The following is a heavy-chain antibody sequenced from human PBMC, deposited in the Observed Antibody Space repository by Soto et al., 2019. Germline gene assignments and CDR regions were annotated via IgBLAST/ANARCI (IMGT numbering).Heavy chain of an antibody. D-gene: IGHD6-13*01. J-gene: IGHJ4*02. CDR1: GGSISSGDYY. CDR2: IYYSGST. Sequence: KPSETLSLTCTVSGGSISSGDYYWSWIRQPPGKGLEWIGYIYYSGSTYYNPSLKSRVTISVDTSKNQFSLKLSSVTAADTAVYYCARGNETPLWIFKQLVPYYFDYWGQGTLVTVSS. CDR3: ARGNETPLWIFKQLVPYYFDY. V-gene: IGHV4-30-4*01.